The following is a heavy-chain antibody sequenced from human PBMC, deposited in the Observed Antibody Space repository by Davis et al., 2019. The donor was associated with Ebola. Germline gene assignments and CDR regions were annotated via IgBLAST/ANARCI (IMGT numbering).Heavy chain of an antibody. CDR2: IYYSGST. J-gene: IGHJ4*02. Sequence: PSETLSLTCTVSGGSISSYYWSWIRQPPGKGLEWIGYIYYSGSTNYNPSLKSRVTISVDTSKNQFSLKLSSVTAADTAVYYCARGPRRYCSGGSCYFDYWGQGTLVTVSS. V-gene: IGHV4-59*01. CDR3: ARGPRRYCSGGSCYFDY. D-gene: IGHD2-15*01. CDR1: GGSISSYY.